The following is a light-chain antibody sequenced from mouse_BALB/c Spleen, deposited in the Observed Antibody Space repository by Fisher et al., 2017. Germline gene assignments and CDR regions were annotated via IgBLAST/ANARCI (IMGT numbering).Light chain of an antibody. CDR2: DTS. CDR1: SSVSSSY. J-gene: IGKJ5*01. V-gene: IGKV4-57-1*01. CDR3: QQYSGYPLT. Sequence: DIVMTQSTAIMSASLGERVTMTCTASSSVSSSYLHWYQQKPGSSPRLLIYDTSNLASGVPVRFSGSGSGTSYSLTISSVEAEDAATYYCQQYSGYPLTFGAGTKLELK.